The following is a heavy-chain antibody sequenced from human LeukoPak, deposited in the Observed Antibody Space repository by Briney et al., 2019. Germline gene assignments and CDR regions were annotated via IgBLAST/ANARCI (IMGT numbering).Heavy chain of an antibody. CDR3: ARGRREAYYDILTGGNWFDP. V-gene: IGHV3-21*01. Sequence: GGSLRLSCAASGFTFSSYSMNWVRQAPGKGLEWVSSISSSSYIYYADSVKGRSTISRDNAKNSLYLQMNSLRAEDTAVYYCARGRREAYYDILTGGNWFDPWGQGTLVTVSS. J-gene: IGHJ5*02. CDR2: ISSSSYI. D-gene: IGHD3-9*01. CDR1: GFTFSSYS.